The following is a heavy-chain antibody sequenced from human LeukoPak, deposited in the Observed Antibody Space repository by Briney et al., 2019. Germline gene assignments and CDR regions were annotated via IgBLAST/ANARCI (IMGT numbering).Heavy chain of an antibody. Sequence: PGGSLRLSCAASGFTVTNNYMSWVRQAPGKGLEWVSVIYAGGTTSYADSVKGRFTISRDSSKNTLYLQMNSLRAEDPAVYYCAREGYASGTRYGMDVWGQGTTVTVSS. D-gene: IGHD3-10*01. CDR2: IYAGGTT. J-gene: IGHJ6*02. CDR1: GFTVTNNY. CDR3: AREGYASGTRYGMDV. V-gene: IGHV3-66*01.